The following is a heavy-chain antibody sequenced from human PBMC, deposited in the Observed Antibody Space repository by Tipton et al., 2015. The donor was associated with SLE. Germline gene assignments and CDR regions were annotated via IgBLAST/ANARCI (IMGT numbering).Heavy chain of an antibody. CDR2: IYHSGST. Sequence: TLSLTCAVYGGSFSGYYWSWIRQPPGKGLEWIGSIYHSGSTYYNPSLKSRVTISVDTSKNQFSLKLSSVTAADTAVYYCARAGGFCSSTSCYREDYYGMDVWGQGTTVTVSS. D-gene: IGHD2-2*02. J-gene: IGHJ6*02. V-gene: IGHV4-34*01. CDR3: ARAGGFCSSTSCYREDYYGMDV. CDR1: GGSFSGYY.